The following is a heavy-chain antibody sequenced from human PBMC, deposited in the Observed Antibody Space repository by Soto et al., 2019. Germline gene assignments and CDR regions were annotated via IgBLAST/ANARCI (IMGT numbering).Heavy chain of an antibody. Sequence: GGSLRLSCAASGFTFSSYGMHWVRQAPGKGLEWVAVIWYDGSNKYYADTVKGRFTIYRDNSKNTMYLQMNSLRAEDMAVYYCARAGNRVVPAAMALGYYYYMDVWGKGTTVTVSS. J-gene: IGHJ6*03. D-gene: IGHD2-2*01. CDR2: IWYDGSNK. CDR1: GFTFSSYG. CDR3: ARAGNRVVPAAMALGYYYYMDV. V-gene: IGHV3-33*01.